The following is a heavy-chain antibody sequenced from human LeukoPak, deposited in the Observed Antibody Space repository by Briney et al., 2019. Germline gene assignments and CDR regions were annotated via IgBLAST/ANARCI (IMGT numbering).Heavy chain of an antibody. D-gene: IGHD5-18*01. CDR2: IHSDGRST. CDR3: ARDRPGNTAIDY. Sequence: GGSLRLSCAASGFTFSTYWMHWVRQAPGKGLVWVSRIHSDGRSTGYADSVNGRFTISRDNAKNTLYLQMNSLRAEDTAVYYCARDRPGNTAIDYWGQGTLVTVSS. CDR1: GFTFSTYW. V-gene: IGHV3-74*01. J-gene: IGHJ4*02.